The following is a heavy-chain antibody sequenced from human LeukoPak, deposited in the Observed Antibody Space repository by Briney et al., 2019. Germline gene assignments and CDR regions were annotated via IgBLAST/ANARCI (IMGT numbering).Heavy chain of an antibody. J-gene: IGHJ4*02. CDR3: ARDLFEYYYDSSGSLDY. Sequence: GGSLRLSCAASGFTFSSYGMHWVRQAPVKGLEWVAVIWYDGSNKYYADSVKGRFTISRDNSRNTLYLQMNSLRAEDTAVYYCARDLFEYYYDSSGSLDYWGQGTLVTVSS. CDR1: GFTFSSYG. V-gene: IGHV3-33*01. D-gene: IGHD3-22*01. CDR2: IWYDGSNK.